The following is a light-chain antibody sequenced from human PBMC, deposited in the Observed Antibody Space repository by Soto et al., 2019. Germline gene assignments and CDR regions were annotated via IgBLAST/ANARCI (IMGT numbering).Light chain of an antibody. Sequence: QSALTQPASVSGSPGQSITISCTGTSSDVGSYNLVSWYQQHPGKAPKLMIYEGSKRPSGVSNRFSGSKSGNTAYLTISGLQAEDEADYYCCSYAGSSTFVFGGGTKLTVL. V-gene: IGLV2-23*03. CDR3: CSYAGSSTFV. CDR2: EGS. J-gene: IGLJ2*01. CDR1: SSDVGSYNL.